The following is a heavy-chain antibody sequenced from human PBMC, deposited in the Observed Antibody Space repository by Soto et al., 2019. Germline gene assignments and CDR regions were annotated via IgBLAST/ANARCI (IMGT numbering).Heavy chain of an antibody. J-gene: IGHJ4*02. CDR2: INPSGGHT. CDR1: GNTFTNYY. Sequence: QVQLMQSGAEVKKPGASVKVSCKASGNTFTNYYIHWVRQAPGQGLEWMGTINPSGGHTTYAQKFLGRVTMTRDTSTSTLYMELTSLRSEDTAVYYWERGGHVLVVTAAFDYWGQGTIVTVSS. D-gene: IGHD2-21*02. CDR3: ERGGHVLVVTAAFDY. V-gene: IGHV1-46*01.